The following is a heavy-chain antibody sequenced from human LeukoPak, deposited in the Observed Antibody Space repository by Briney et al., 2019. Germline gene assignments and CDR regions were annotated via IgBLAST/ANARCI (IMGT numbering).Heavy chain of an antibody. V-gene: IGHV1-69*06. D-gene: IGHD6-19*01. CDR3: ATKYSSGWSGRMDV. CDR1: GGTFSSYA. J-gene: IGHJ6*04. Sequence: ASVKVSCKASGGTFSSYAISWVRQAPGQGLEWMGGIIPIFGTANYAQKFQGRVTITADKSTSTAYMELSSLRSEDTAVYYCATKYSSGWSGRMDVWGKGTTVTASS. CDR2: IIPIFGTA.